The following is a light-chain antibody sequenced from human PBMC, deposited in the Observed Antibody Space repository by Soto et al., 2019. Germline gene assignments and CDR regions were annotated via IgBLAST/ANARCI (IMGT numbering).Light chain of an antibody. CDR1: QSVRGNY. CDR2: GAS. CDR3: QQTYSSPPYT. J-gene: IGKJ2*01. Sequence: EIVLTQSPGTLSLSPGERATLSCRASQSVRGNYLAWYQQKPGQAPRLLISGASSRASGIPDRFSGSGSGTDFTLTISRLEPEDFATYYCQQTYSSPPYTFGQGTKVEIK. V-gene: IGKV3-20*01.